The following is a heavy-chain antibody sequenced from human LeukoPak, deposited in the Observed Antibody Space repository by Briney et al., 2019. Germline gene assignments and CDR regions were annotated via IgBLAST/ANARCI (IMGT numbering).Heavy chain of an antibody. V-gene: IGHV3-73*01. D-gene: IGHD1-26*01. CDR2: IRSKANSYAT. CDR3: AKECGRYPDNYFDY. J-gene: IGHJ4*02. Sequence: PGGSFRLSCAASGFTFSGSAMHWVRQASGKGLEWVGRIRSKANSYATAYAASVKGRFTISRDDSKNTLHLQMNSLRAEDTAVYYCAKECGRYPDNYFDYWGQGTLVTVSS. CDR1: GFTFSGSA.